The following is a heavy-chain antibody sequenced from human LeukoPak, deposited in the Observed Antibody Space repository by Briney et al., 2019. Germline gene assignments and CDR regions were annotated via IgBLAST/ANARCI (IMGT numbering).Heavy chain of an antibody. D-gene: IGHD5-12*01. CDR2: ISYDGSNK. V-gene: IGHV3-30*04. J-gene: IGHJ6*02. CDR3: AREIPSGYDYYYYYGMDV. Sequence: GRSLRLSCAASGFTFSSYAMHWVRQAPGKGLEWVAAISYDGSNKYYADSVKGRFTISRDNSKNTLYLQMNSLRAEDTAVYYCAREIPSGYDYYYYYGMDVWGQGTTVTVSS. CDR1: GFTFSSYA.